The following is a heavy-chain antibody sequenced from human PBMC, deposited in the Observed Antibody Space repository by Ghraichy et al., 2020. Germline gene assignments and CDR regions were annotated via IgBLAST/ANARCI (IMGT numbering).Heavy chain of an antibody. Sequence: GGSLRLSCAASGFTFDDYTMHWVRQAPGKGLEWVSLISWDGGSTYYADSVKGRFTISRDNSKNSLYLQMNSLRTEDTALYYCAKIPGLSHVFDAFDIWGQGTMVTVSS. CDR2: ISWDGGST. CDR1: GFTFDDYT. J-gene: IGHJ3*02. CDR3: AKIPGLSHVFDAFDI. D-gene: IGHD3-16*02. V-gene: IGHV3-43*01.